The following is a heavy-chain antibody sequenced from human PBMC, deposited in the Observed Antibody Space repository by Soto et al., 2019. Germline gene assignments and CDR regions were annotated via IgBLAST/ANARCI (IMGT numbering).Heavy chain of an antibody. V-gene: IGHV4-4*02. CDR1: GSSISNSNW. Sequence: QVQLQESGPGLVKPSGTLSLTCTVYGSSISNSNWWSWVRQPPGKGLEWIGEIYHSGSTNYNPSLKSRLTVSLDKSKTLFSMKLDSVTAADTAVYYCARDTTFEMSTLNYFDYWGQGILVTVSS. CDR2: IYHSGST. CDR3: ARDTTFEMSTLNYFDY. J-gene: IGHJ4*02. D-gene: IGHD2-2*01.